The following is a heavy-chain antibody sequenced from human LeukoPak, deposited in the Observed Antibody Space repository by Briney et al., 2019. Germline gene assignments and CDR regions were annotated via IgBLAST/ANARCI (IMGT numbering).Heavy chain of an antibody. V-gene: IGHV3-73*01. D-gene: IGHD3-16*01. CDR3: RGALGY. J-gene: IGHJ1*01. Sequence: PGGSLRLSCVTSGFNFSGSAMHWVRQASGKGLEWVGRIRSKPSNYATTYTASMKDRFTISRDDSKNTSYLQMNRLKTEDTAEYYCRGALGYWGQGTLATVSS. CDR1: GFNFSGSA. CDR2: IRSKPSNYAT.